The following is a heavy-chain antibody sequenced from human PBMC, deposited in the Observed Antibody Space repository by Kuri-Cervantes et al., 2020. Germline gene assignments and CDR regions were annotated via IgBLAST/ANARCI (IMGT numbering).Heavy chain of an antibody. CDR3: ARAGGGVLWFRDFYYYMDV. Sequence: SVKVSCKASGGTLSSYAISWVRQAPGQGLEWMGGIIPIFGTANYAQKFQGRVTMTTDTSTSTAYMELRSLRSDDTAVYYCARAGGGVLWFRDFYYYMDVWGKGTTVTVSS. CDR1: GGTLSSYA. V-gene: IGHV1-69*05. CDR2: IIPIFGTA. D-gene: IGHD3-10*01. J-gene: IGHJ6*03.